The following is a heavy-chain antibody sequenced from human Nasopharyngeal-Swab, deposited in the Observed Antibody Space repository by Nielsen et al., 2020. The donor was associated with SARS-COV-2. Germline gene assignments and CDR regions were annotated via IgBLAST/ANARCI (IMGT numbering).Heavy chain of an antibody. CDR2: INTNTGNP. V-gene: IGHV7-4-1*02. CDR3: ASYSSSPAVDY. CDR1: GYTFTSYA. J-gene: IGHJ4*02. D-gene: IGHD6-6*01. Sequence: ASVKVSCKASGYTFTSYAMNWARQAPGQGLEWMGWINTNTGNPTYAQGFTGRFVFSLDTSVSTAYLQISSLKAEDTAVYYCASYSSSPAVDYWGQGTLVTVSS.